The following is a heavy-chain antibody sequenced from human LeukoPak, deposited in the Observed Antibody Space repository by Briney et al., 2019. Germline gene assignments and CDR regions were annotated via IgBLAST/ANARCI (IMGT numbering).Heavy chain of an antibody. CDR3: GKTTVGYSSGQKPAWPVDY. CDR1: GFTFGSHA. CDR2: IFGSGGSP. V-gene: IGHV3-23*01. J-gene: IGHJ4*02. D-gene: IGHD5-18*01. Sequence: GGSLRLSCEASGFTFGSHAMYWVRQAPGKGLEWVAGIFGSGGSPHYADSVKGRFTISRDNSRNTVYLQINSLRAEDTAVYYCGKTTVGYSSGQKPAWPVDYWGQGTLATVSS.